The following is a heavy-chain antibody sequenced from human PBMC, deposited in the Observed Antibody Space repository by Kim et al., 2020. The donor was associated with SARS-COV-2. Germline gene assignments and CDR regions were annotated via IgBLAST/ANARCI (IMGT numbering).Heavy chain of an antibody. V-gene: IGHV1-58*01. CDR3: AAGTGYYSPDY. Sequence: KYAKKFHERVIITRDMSTSTAYMELSSLRSEDTALYYCAAGTGYYSPDYWGQGTLVTVSS. J-gene: IGHJ4*02. D-gene: IGHD3-22*01.